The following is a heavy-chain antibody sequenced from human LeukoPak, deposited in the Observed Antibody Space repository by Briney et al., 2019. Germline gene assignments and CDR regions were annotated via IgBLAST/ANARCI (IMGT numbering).Heavy chain of an antibody. CDR2: IKQDGSEK. D-gene: IGHD2-15*01. V-gene: IGHV3-7*03. Sequence: GWSLRLSCAASGFTFSSYWISWVRQAPGKGLEWVANIKQDGSEKYYVDSVKGRFTISRDNAKNSLSLQMNSLRAEDTAVYYCARSRWLLVPFDCWGQGTLVTVSS. CDR3: ARSRWLLVPFDC. J-gene: IGHJ4*02. CDR1: GFTFSSYW.